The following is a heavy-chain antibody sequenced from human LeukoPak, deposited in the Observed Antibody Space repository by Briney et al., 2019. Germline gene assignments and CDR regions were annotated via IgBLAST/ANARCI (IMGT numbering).Heavy chain of an antibody. D-gene: IGHD3-10*01. CDR3: ATPIPHGSDPSLYYYYMDV. V-gene: IGHV3-9*01. Sequence: GRSLRLSCAASGFTFDDYAMHWVRHAPGKGLEWVSGISWNSGSIGYADSVKGRFTISRDNAKNSLYLQMNSLRAEDTAVYYCATPIPHGSDPSLYYYYMDVWGKGTTVTISS. CDR1: GFTFDDYA. J-gene: IGHJ6*03. CDR2: ISWNSGSI.